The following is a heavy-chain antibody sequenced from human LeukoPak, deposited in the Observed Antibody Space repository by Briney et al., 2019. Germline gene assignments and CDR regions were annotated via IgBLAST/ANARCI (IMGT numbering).Heavy chain of an antibody. V-gene: IGHV3-11*04. CDR3: ARTPNTRDYYYMDV. D-gene: IGHD1-26*01. CDR2: ISSSGSTI. Sequence: GGSLRLSCAASGFTFSDYYMSWIRQAPGKGLEWVSYISSSGSTIYYADSVKGRFTISRDNAKNSLYLQMNSLRAEDTAVYYCARTPNTRDYYYMDVWGKGTTVTVSS. J-gene: IGHJ6*03. CDR1: GFTFSDYY.